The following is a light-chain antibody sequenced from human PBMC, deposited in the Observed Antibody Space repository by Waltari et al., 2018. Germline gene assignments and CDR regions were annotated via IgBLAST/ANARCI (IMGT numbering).Light chain of an antibody. Sequence: QSALTQPASVSGSPGQSITISCTGTSSAVGRYNLVSWYQQHPGKAPKLMIFEVTKRPSGVSNRFSGSTSGNTASLTISGLQAEDEADYYCCSYAGSATPYVFGTGTKVTVL. J-gene: IGLJ1*01. CDR3: CSYAGSATPYV. CDR2: EVT. CDR1: SSAVGRYNL. V-gene: IGLV2-23*02.